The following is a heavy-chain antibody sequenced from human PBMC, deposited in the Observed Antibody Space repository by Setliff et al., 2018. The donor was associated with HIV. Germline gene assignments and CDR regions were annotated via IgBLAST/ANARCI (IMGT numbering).Heavy chain of an antibody. Sequence: SETLSLTCTVSVDSISNYYWSWIRQPPGKGLEWIGHIYYSGSTDYNPSLTSRVIISVDPSKNQFTLMLNSVTAADTAVYYCASQPYNSGWFGGWFDPWGQGTLVTVSS. D-gene: IGHD6-19*01. CDR3: ASQPYNSGWFGGWFDP. CDR1: VDSISNYY. J-gene: IGHJ5*02. V-gene: IGHV4-59*12. CDR2: IYYSGST.